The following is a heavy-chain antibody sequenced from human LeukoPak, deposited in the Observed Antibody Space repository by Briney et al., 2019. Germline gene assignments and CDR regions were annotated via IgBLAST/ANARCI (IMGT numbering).Heavy chain of an antibody. CDR3: ASSQLWFGELSY. Sequence: SETLSLTCPVSGGSITSYYWSWIRQPPGKGLEWIGYMYNSGSTNYNPSLKSRVTISVDTSKNQFSLNLSSVTAADTAVYYCASSQLWFGELSYWGQGTLVTVSS. CDR2: MYNSGST. J-gene: IGHJ4*02. D-gene: IGHD3-10*01. CDR1: GGSITSYY. V-gene: IGHV4-59*08.